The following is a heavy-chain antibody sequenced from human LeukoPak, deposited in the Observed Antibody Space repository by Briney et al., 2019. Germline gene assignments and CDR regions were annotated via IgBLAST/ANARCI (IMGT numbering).Heavy chain of an antibody. J-gene: IGHJ4*02. V-gene: IGHV3-33*01. CDR2: IWFDGSRE. CDR1: GFTFNRNG. Sequence: PGGSLRLSCAASGFTFNRNGMHWVRQAPGKGLEWVALIWFDGSREYYGDSVKGRFIISRDNSKNMLYLQMNSLRAEDTAVYYCARWLSYKIDSNGFLDYWGQGTLVTVSS. CDR3: ARWLSYKIDSNGFLDY. D-gene: IGHD3-22*01.